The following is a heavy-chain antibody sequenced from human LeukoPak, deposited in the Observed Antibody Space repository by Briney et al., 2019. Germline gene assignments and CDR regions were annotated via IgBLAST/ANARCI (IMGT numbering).Heavy chain of an antibody. V-gene: IGHV4-34*01. CDR1: GGSFSGYY. CDR2: INHSGST. D-gene: IGHD2-15*01. J-gene: IGHJ4*02. Sequence: SETLSPTCAVYGGSFSGYYWSWIRQPPGKGLEWIGEINHSGSTNYNPSLKSRVTISVDTSKNQFSLKLSSVTAADTAVYYCARIPLKYCSGGSCYSGWGQGTLVTVSS. CDR3: ARIPLKYCSGGSCYSG.